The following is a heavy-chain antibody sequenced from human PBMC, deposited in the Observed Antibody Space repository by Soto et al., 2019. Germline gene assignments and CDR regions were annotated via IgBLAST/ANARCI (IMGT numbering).Heavy chain of an antibody. CDR3: ARASGIAAAGTEEDY. D-gene: IGHD6-13*01. Sequence: QVQLVQSGAEVKKPGASVKVSCNASGYTFTSYGISWVRQAPGQGLEWMGWISAYNGNTNYAQKLHGRVTMTTDTSTSTAYMERRSLRSDDTAVYYCARASGIAAAGTEEDYWGQGTLVTVSS. V-gene: IGHV1-18*01. J-gene: IGHJ4*02. CDR1: GYTFTSYG. CDR2: ISAYNGNT.